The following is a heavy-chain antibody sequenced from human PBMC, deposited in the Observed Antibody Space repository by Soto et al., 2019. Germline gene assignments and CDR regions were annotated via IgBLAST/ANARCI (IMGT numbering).Heavy chain of an antibody. Sequence: PGESLKISCKGSGYSFTSYWIAWVRQMPGKGLEWMGIIYRGDSDIRYSPSFQGQVTMSTDKSISTAYLQWDSLKASDTAMYYCARQGSGPTYYYGMDVWGQGTTVTVSS. CDR2: IYRGDSDI. CDR1: GYSFTSYW. V-gene: IGHV5-51*01. D-gene: IGHD6-19*01. CDR3: ARQGSGPTYYYGMDV. J-gene: IGHJ6*02.